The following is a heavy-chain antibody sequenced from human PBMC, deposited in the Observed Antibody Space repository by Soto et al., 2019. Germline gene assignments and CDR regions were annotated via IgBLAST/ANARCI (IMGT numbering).Heavy chain of an antibody. CDR2: IYTSGST. CDR3: ARDVRDFWSGYPQYDYYYGMDV. D-gene: IGHD3-3*01. Sequence: TLSLTCTVSGGSISSYYWSWIRQPAGKGLEWIGRIYTSGSTNYNPSLKSRVTMSVDTSKNQFSLKLSSVTAADTAVYYCARDVRDFWSGYPQYDYYYGMDVWGQGTTVTVSS. J-gene: IGHJ6*02. CDR1: GGSISSYY. V-gene: IGHV4-4*07.